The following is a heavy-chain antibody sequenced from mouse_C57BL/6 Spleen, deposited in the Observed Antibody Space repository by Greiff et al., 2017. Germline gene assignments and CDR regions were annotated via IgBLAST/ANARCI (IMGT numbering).Heavy chain of an antibody. CDR2: INPSNGGT. CDR1: GYTFTSYW. D-gene: IGHD2-1*01. Sequence: VQLQQPGTELVKPGASVKLSCKASGYTFTSYWMHWVKQRPGQGLEWIGNINPSNGGTNYNEKFKSKATLTVDKSSSTAYMQLSSLTSEDSAVYYGARRTLYFYYAMDYWGQGTSVTVSS. CDR3: ARRTLYFYYAMDY. V-gene: IGHV1-53*01. J-gene: IGHJ4*01.